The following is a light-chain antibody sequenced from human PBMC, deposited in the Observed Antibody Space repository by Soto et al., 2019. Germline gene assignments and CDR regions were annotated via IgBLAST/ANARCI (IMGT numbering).Light chain of an antibody. CDR2: DAS. V-gene: IGKV1-5*01. CDR3: QQYNTYWT. J-gene: IGKJ1*01. Sequence: DIQMTQSPSTLSASVGDRVTITCRASQSIRNWLAWYQQQPGKAPKLLIYDASSLESGVPSRFSGSGSGTEFTLTISSLQPDDFATYYCQQYNTYWTFGQGTKVDSK. CDR1: QSIRNW.